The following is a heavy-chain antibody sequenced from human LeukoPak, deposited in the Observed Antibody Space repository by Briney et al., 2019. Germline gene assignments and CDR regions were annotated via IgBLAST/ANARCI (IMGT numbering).Heavy chain of an antibody. V-gene: IGHV3-74*01. CDR2: IKSDGSGT. CDR1: GHIFSDSW. CDR3: ATDWYGAINS. D-gene: IGHD4/OR15-4a*01. J-gene: IGHJ4*02. Sequence: PGGSLTLSCAASAASGHIFSDSWMHWVRQAPGKGLVWVSRIKSDGSGTIYADSVKGRFTISRDNAKNTLYLQLNSLRADDTAVYFCATDWYGAINSWGQGTLVTVSS.